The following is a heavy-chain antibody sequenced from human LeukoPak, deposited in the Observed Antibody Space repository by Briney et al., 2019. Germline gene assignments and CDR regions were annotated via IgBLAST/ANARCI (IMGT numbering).Heavy chain of an antibody. D-gene: IGHD4-23*01. CDR3: ARVEGYGGNSNAFDI. V-gene: IGHV1-46*01. CDR1: GYTLTSYY. CDR2: INPSGGST. Sequence: ASVKVSCKASGYTLTSYYMHWVRQAPGQGLEWMGIINPSGGSTSYAQKFQGRVTMTRDMSTSTVYMELSSLRSEDTAVYYCARVEGYGGNSNAFDIWGQGTMVTVSS. J-gene: IGHJ3*02.